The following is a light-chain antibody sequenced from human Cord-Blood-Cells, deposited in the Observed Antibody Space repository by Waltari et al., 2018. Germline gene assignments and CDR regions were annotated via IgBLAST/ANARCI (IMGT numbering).Light chain of an antibody. V-gene: IGKV3-20*01. Sequence: EIVLTQSPGTLSSSPGERDTLSCRASQSVSSSYLAWYQQKPGQAPRLLIYGASSRATGIPDRFSGSGSGTDFTLTISRLEPEDFAVYYCQQYGSSPYTFGQGTKLEIK. CDR3: QQYGSSPYT. CDR1: QSVSSSY. J-gene: IGKJ2*01. CDR2: GAS.